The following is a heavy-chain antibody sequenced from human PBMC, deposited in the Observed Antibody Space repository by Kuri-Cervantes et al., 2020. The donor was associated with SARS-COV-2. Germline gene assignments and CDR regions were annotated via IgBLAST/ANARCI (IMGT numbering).Heavy chain of an antibody. D-gene: IGHD3-3*01. J-gene: IGHJ4*02. V-gene: IGHV3-30*02. CDR1: GFTFSSYG. CDR3: AKDFWSGYYYFDY. Sequence: GGSLRLSCAASGFTFSSYGMHWARQAPGKGLEWVAFIRYDGSNKYYADSVKGRFTISRDNSKNTLYLQMNSLRAEDTAVYYCAKDFWSGYYYFDYWGQGTLVTVSS. CDR2: IRYDGSNK.